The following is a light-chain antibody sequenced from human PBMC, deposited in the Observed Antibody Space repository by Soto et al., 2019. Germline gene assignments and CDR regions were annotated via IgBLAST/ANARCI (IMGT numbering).Light chain of an antibody. CDR2: YTS. V-gene: IGKV3-15*01. J-gene: IGKJ3*01. CDR3: QQYQNWPPGAT. CDR1: LTVSTN. Sequence: DIVMTQSPATLSLSPGDRATLSCWASLTVSTNLAWYQQKPGQAPRLLIYYTSTRATGIPARFSGSGSAKEFTLTISSLQPEDSAVYYCQQYQNWPPGATFGPGTKV.